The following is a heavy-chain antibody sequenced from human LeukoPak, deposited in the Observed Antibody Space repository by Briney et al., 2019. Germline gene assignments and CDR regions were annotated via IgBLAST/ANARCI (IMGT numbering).Heavy chain of an antibody. CDR1: GFTFSSYW. V-gene: IGHV3-7*01. CDR3: ARIICSGGSCYHSAFDY. D-gene: IGHD2-15*01. J-gene: IGHJ4*02. CDR2: IKQDGSEK. Sequence: GSLRLSCAASGFTFSSYWMSWVRQAPGKGLEWVANIKQDGSEKYYVDSVKGRFTISRDNAKNSLYLQMNSLRAEDTAVYYCARIICSGGSCYHSAFDYWGQGTLVTVSS.